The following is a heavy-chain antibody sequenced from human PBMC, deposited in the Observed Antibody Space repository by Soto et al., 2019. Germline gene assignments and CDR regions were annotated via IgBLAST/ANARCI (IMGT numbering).Heavy chain of an antibody. CDR3: ARDLGGAGSY. J-gene: IGHJ4*02. CDR2: LNRDGSRT. V-gene: IGHV3-74*01. D-gene: IGHD1-26*01. Sequence: AQLVESGGGLVQPGGSLRLSCAASGFTFSNYWMHWVRQVPGQGPVWVSRLNRDGSRTDYADSVRGRFTIFRDNARNTLYLKMNSLRAEDTAMYYCARDLGGAGSYWGQGTMVNVSS. CDR1: GFTFSNYW.